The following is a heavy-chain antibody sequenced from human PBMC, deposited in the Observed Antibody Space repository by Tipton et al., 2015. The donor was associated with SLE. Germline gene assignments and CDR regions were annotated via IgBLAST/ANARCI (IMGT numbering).Heavy chain of an antibody. Sequence: TLSLTCNVSGASISSSDYSWGWMRQPPGEGLEWIGTIYYNGGTHSNPALKSRVRISVDTSKNHFSLKLISVTAADTAAYFCARLVGGYARRGQGTLVTVSS. J-gene: IGHJ4*02. CDR3: ARLVGGYAR. CDR2: IYYNGGT. CDR1: GASISSSDYS. D-gene: IGHD5-12*01. V-gene: IGHV4-39*02.